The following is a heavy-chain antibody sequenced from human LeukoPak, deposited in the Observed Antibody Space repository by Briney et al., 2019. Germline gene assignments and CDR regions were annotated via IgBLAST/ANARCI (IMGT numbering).Heavy chain of an antibody. J-gene: IGHJ5*02. D-gene: IGHD3-10*01. CDR1: GGSFSGYY. CDR3: ARSYGSGRIDWFDP. CDR2: INHSGST. Sequence: PSETLSLTCAVYGGSFSGYYWSWIRQPPGKGLEWIGEINHSGSTNYNPSLKSRVTISVDTSKNQFSLKLSSVTAADTAVYYWARSYGSGRIDWFDPWGQGTLVTVSS. V-gene: IGHV4-34*01.